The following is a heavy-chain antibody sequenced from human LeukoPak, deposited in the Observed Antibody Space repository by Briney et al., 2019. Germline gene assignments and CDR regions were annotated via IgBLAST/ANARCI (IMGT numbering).Heavy chain of an antibody. Sequence: GGSLRLSCAASGLTFSSYSMTWVRQAPGKGLEWGSSISSSSSYTYHADSVKGRFTISRDNAKSSLYLQMNSLRAEDTAVYYCARGDGGYCTNGVCSTFDYWGQGTLVTVSS. CDR2: ISSSSSYT. V-gene: IGHV3-21*01. CDR3: ARGDGGYCTNGVCSTFDY. D-gene: IGHD2-8*01. CDR1: GLTFSSYS. J-gene: IGHJ4*02.